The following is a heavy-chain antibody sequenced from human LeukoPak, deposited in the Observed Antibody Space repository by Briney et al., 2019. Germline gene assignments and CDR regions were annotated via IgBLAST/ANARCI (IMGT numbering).Heavy chain of an antibody. V-gene: IGHV4-59*01. CDR1: GGSFSGYY. CDR2: IYYSGST. J-gene: IGHJ4*02. D-gene: IGHD6-19*01. CDR3: ARGTAGTSFDY. Sequence: SETLSLTCAVYGGSFSGYYWSWIRQPPGKGLEWIGYIYYSGSTNYNPSLKSRVTISVDTSKNQFSLKLSSVTAADTAVYYCARGTAGTSFDYWGQGTLVTVSS.